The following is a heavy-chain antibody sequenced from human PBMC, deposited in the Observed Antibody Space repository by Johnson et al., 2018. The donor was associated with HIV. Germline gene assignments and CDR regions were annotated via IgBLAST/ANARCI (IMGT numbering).Heavy chain of an antibody. CDR2: ISWNSGSI. D-gene: IGHD1-26*01. CDR1: GFTFDDYA. J-gene: IGHJ3*02. V-gene: IGHV3-9*01. Sequence: VQLVESGGGVIRPGGSLRLSCAASGFTFDDYAMHWVRQAPGKGLEWVSGISWNSGSIGYADSVKGRFTISRDNAKNSLYLQMNSLRAEDTAVYYCARGGSYLTLDDAFDIWGQGTMVTVSS. CDR3: ARGGSYLTLDDAFDI.